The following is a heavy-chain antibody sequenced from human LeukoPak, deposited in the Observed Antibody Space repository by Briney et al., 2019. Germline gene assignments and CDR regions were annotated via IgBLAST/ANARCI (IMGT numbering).Heavy chain of an antibody. Sequence: PGGSLRLSCRASGFTFRTYWMHWVRQAPGKGLVWVSRINSDGSSTSYADSVKGRITISRDNAKNTVYLQMNSLRVEDTGVYYCARDLSSDHWGQGTLVTVSS. D-gene: IGHD2/OR15-2a*01. V-gene: IGHV3-74*01. J-gene: IGHJ4*02. CDR3: ARDLSSDH. CDR2: INSDGSST. CDR1: GFTFRTYW.